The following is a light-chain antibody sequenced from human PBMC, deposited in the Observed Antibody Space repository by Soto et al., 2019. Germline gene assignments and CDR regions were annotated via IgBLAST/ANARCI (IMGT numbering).Light chain of an antibody. Sequence: DIQMTQSPSSLSAPVGSRIHITCRASQSISSYLNWYQPKPGKAPKLLIYAASSLQSGVPSRLSGSGSGTDFTITIRSLQPEDFATYYCQQSYSTPTFGQGTRLEIK. J-gene: IGKJ5*01. CDR1: QSISSY. CDR2: AAS. CDR3: QQSYSTPT. V-gene: IGKV1-39*01.